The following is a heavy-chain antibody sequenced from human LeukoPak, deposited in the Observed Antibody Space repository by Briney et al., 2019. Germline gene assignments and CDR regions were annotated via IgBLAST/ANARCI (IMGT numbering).Heavy chain of an antibody. J-gene: IGHJ4*02. CDR3: ASRRITMIY. CDR1: GGSTSSGSYY. D-gene: IGHD3-22*01. CDR2: IYTSGST. V-gene: IGHV4-61*02. Sequence: PSQTLSLTCTVSGGSTSSGSYYWSWIRQPAGKGLEWIGRIYTSGSTNYNPSLKSRVTISVDTSKNQFSLKLSSVTAADTAVYYCASRRITMIYWGQGTLVTVSS.